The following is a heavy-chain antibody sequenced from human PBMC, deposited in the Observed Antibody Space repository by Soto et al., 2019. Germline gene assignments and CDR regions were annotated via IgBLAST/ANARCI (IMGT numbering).Heavy chain of an antibody. Sequence: GESLKISCKGSGYSFAGNWITWVRQKPGKGLEWMGRIDPSDSQTYYSPSFRGHVTISVTKSITTVFLQWSSLRASDTAMYYCARQIYDSDTGPNFQYYFDSWGQGTPVTVSS. CDR3: ARQIYDSDTGPNFQYYFDS. J-gene: IGHJ4*02. CDR2: IDPSDSQT. D-gene: IGHD3-22*01. CDR1: GYSFAGNW. V-gene: IGHV5-10-1*01.